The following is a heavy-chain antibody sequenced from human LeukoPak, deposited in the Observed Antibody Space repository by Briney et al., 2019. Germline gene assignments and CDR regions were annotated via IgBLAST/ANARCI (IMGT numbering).Heavy chain of an antibody. V-gene: IGHV3-23*01. CDR3: TKDYCGKFCSAV. J-gene: IGHJ6*02. D-gene: IGHD3-9*01. CDR1: GFTFSSYG. CDR2: IHSSGGT. Sequence: PGGSLRLSCAASGFTFSSYGMHWVRQAPGKGLEWVSAIHSSGGTYYVDSVKGRFTISRDNSKNTLYLQMNSLRAEDTAKYYCTKDYCGKFCSAVWGQGTTVTVSS.